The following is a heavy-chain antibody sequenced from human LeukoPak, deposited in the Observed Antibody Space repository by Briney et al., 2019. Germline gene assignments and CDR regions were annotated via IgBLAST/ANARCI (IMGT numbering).Heavy chain of an antibody. CDR1: GGSFSGYY. Sequence: SETLSLTCAVYGGSFSGYYWSWIRQPPGKGLEWIGEINHSGSTNYNPSLKSRVTISVDTSKNQFSLKLSSVTAADTAVYYCARRRQLLYPTKTRSDAFDIXXXXTMVTVSS. CDR3: ARRRQLLYPTKTRSDAFDI. D-gene: IGHD2-2*02. CDR2: INHSGST. J-gene: IGHJ3*02. V-gene: IGHV4-34*01.